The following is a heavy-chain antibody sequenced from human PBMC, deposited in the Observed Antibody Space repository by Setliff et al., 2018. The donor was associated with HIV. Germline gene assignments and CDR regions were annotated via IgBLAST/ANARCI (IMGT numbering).Heavy chain of an antibody. D-gene: IGHD6-19*01. CDR2: IYSSGNT. CDR1: GGSITGYW. V-gene: IGHV4-4*07. CDR3: AREEKLSAVAGTMYYYYAMDV. Sequence: SETLSLTCSVSGGSITGYWWSWIRQPAGEELEWIGRIYSSGNTNYNPSLESRVTISVDTSKNQFSLKLSSVTAADTAVYYCAREEKLSAVAGTMYYYYAMDVWGQGTTVTVSS. J-gene: IGHJ6*02.